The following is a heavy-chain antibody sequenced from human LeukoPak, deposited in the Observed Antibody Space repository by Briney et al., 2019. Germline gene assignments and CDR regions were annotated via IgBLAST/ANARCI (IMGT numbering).Heavy chain of an antibody. CDR1: GFTFSDYY. Sequence: GGSLRLSCAASGFTFSDYYMSWIRQAPGKGLEWVSYISSSGSTIYYADSVKGRFIISRDNAKNSLYLQMNSLRAEDTAVYYCARDGLLAAASFDYWGQGTLVTVSS. CDR3: ARDGLLAAASFDY. J-gene: IGHJ4*02. V-gene: IGHV3-11*04. D-gene: IGHD6-13*01. CDR2: ISSSGSTI.